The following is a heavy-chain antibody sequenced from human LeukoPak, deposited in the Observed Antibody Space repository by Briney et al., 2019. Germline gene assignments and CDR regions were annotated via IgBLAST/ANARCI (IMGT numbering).Heavy chain of an antibody. J-gene: IGHJ4*02. CDR2: SYYSGST. CDR1: GGSVSSGSYY. CDR3: ARGYYDSSGYYYFDY. Sequence: PSETLSLTCTVSGGSVSSGSYYWSWIRQPPGKGLEWIAYSYYSGSTNYNPSLKSRVTISVDTSKNQFSLKLSSVTAADTAVYYCARGYYDSSGYYYFDYWGQGTLVTVSS. D-gene: IGHD3-22*01. V-gene: IGHV4-61*01.